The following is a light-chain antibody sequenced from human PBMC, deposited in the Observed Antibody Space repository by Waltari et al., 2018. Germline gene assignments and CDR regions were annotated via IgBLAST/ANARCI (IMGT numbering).Light chain of an antibody. Sequence: EIVLTQSPATLSLSPGERATRSCRASQSVSSYLAWYQQKPGQAPRLLIYDASNRATGIPARFSGSGSGTDFTLSISSLEPEDFAVYYCHQRANWPWTFGHGTKVEIK. CDR1: QSVSSY. J-gene: IGKJ1*01. V-gene: IGKV3-11*01. CDR2: DAS. CDR3: HQRANWPWT.